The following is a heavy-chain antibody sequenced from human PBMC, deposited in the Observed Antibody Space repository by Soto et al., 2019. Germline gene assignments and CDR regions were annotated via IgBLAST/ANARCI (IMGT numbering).Heavy chain of an antibody. CDR3: LSNWFDP. J-gene: IGHJ5*02. CDR1: GGSISSGDYY. D-gene: IGHD6-13*01. Sequence: ASETLSLTCSVFGGSISSGDYYWSWIRQPPGKGLEWIGYMFYVGATYYNPSLKSRVTISVDTSKNQFSLKLNSVTAHRLFSGQQLSNWFDPWGQGTLVTVSS. CDR2: MFYVGAT. V-gene: IGHV4-30-4*02.